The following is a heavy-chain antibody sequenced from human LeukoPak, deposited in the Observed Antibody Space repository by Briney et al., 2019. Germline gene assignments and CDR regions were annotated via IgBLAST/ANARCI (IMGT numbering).Heavy chain of an antibody. V-gene: IGHV3-48*01. CDR2: IRSESSGT. D-gene: IGHD3-16*01. CDR3: VRDLNWAFDY. CDR1: GFTFSSYS. J-gene: IGHJ4*02. Sequence: GGSLRLSCAASGFTFSSYSMNWVRQAPGKELEWISNIRSESSGTTYADSVKGRFTISRDNAENSLYLQINSLRADDTAVYYCVRDLNWAFDYWGQGALVTVSS.